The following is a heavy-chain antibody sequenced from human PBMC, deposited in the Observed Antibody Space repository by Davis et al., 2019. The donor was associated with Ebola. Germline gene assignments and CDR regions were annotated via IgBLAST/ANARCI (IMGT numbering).Heavy chain of an antibody. CDR3: ARAMVTMVSFAFDI. CDR2: IYHSGTT. D-gene: IGHD3-10*01. V-gene: IGHV4-4*02. CDR1: GGSISSNNW. J-gene: IGHJ3*02. Sequence: MPSETLSLTCGVSGGSISSNNWWRWVRQPPGKGLEWIGEIYHSGTTNYNPSLKSRVTISVDKSKNQFSLKLSSVTAADTAVYYCARAMVTMVSFAFDIWGQGTVVTVSS.